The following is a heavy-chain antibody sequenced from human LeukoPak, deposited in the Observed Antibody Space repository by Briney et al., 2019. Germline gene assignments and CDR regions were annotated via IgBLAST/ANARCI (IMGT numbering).Heavy chain of an antibody. CDR1: GFTFSSYG. CDR3: AKDRGGSSGNYYGYFDY. J-gene: IGHJ4*02. Sequence: GGSLRLSCAASGFTFSSYGMHWVRQAPGKGLEWVAVISYDGINKYYADSVKGRFSISRDNSKNTLYLQMNSLRAEDTAVYYCAKDRGGSSGNYYGYFDYWGQGTLVTVSS. CDR2: ISYDGINK. D-gene: IGHD3-22*01. V-gene: IGHV3-30*18.